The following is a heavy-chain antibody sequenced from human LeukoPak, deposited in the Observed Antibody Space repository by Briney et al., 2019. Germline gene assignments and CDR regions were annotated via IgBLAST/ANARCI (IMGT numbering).Heavy chain of an antibody. J-gene: IGHJ4*02. CDR3: AKDPTGLLWFGERVY. CDR2: ISGSGGST. D-gene: IGHD3-10*01. CDR1: GFTFSSYA. V-gene: IGHV3-23*01. Sequence: GGSLRLSCAASGFTFSSYAMSWVRQAPGKGLEWVSAISGSGGSTYYADSVKGRSTISRDNSKNTLYLQMNSLRAEDTAVYYCAKDPTGLLWFGERVYWGQGTLVTVSS.